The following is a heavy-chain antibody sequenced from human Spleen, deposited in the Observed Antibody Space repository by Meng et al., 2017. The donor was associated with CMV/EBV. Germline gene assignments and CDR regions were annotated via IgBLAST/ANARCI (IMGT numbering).Heavy chain of an antibody. D-gene: IGHD3-22*01. V-gene: IGHV3-30*04. CDR1: GFTFSSYA. J-gene: IGHJ4*02. CDR2: ISYDGSNK. Sequence: LSLTCAASGFTFSSYAMHWVRQAPGKGLEWVAVISYDGSNKYYADSVKGRFTISRDNSKNTLYLQMNSLRAEDTAVYYCARDLGRYYDSSGPDYWGQGTLVTVSS. CDR3: ARDLGRYYDSSGPDY.